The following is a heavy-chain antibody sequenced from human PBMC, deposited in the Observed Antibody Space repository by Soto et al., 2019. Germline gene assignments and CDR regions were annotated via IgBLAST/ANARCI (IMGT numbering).Heavy chain of an antibody. V-gene: IGHV3-48*01. CDR2: ISSSSSTI. Sequence: EVQLVESGGGLVQPGGSLRLSCAASGFTFSSYSMNWVRQAPGKGLEWVSYISSSSSTIYYADSVKGRFTISRDNAKNSLYLQMNSLRAEDTAVYYCARSHYYDSSGYYKDAFDIWGQGTMVTVSS. D-gene: IGHD3-22*01. J-gene: IGHJ3*02. CDR3: ARSHYYDSSGYYKDAFDI. CDR1: GFTFSSYS.